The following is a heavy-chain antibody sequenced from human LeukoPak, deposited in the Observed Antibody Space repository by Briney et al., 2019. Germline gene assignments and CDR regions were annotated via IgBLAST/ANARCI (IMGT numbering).Heavy chain of an antibody. J-gene: IGHJ6*02. V-gene: IGHV4-34*01. Sequence: SETLSLTCAVYGGSFSGYYWSWIRQPPGKGLEWIGEINHSGSTNYNPSLKSRVTISVDTSKNQFSLKLSSVTAADTAVYYCAGAARGDYADAYYYYGMDVWGQGTTVTVSS. D-gene: IGHD4-17*01. CDR3: AGAARGDYADAYYYYGMDV. CDR1: GGSFSGYY. CDR2: INHSGST.